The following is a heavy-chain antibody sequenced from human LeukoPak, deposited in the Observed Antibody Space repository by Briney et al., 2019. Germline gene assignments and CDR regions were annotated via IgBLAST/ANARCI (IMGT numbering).Heavy chain of an antibody. V-gene: IGHV3-30*04. CDR2: ISYDGNNQ. D-gene: IGHD4-17*01. CDR3: AKDRATVTHNWFDP. J-gene: IGHJ5*02. CDR1: GFTFRSYA. Sequence: GRSLRLSCAASGFTFRSYAMHWVRQAPGTGLEWVSFISYDGNNQYYADSVKGRFTISRDNSKNTLYLQINSLRAEDTAVYYCAKDRATVTHNWFDPWGQGTLVTVSS.